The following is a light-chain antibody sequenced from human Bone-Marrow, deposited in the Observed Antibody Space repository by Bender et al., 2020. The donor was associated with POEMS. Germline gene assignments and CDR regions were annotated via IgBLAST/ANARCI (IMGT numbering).Light chain of an antibody. CDR3: YSPADNTEV. J-gene: IGLJ2*01. Sequence: SYEVTQPPSVSVSPGQTARITCSGDAMADQYTYWYQQKPGQAPILVIYKDNRRPSGIPERFSGSSSGATVTLTISGVQTEDEGDYYCYSPADNTEVFGGGTKLTVL. CDR1: AMADQY. V-gene: IGLV3-25*03. CDR2: KDN.